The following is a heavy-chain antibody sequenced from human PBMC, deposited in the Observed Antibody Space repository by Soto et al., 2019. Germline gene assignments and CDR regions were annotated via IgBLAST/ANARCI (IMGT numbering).Heavy chain of an antibody. D-gene: IGHD3-10*01. Sequence: EVQLLESGGDLVQPGGSLRLSCAASGLNFGSFGVSWFRQAPGKGLEWVSGISGGGEATYYAVSVKGRFTVSRDNPKNTVYLQMNSVRVEDTAVYFCAKALRMIYTIEAFDIWGQGTAVSVSS. V-gene: IGHV3-23*01. CDR2: ISGGGEAT. CDR1: GLNFGSFG. CDR3: AKALRMIYTIEAFDI. J-gene: IGHJ3*02.